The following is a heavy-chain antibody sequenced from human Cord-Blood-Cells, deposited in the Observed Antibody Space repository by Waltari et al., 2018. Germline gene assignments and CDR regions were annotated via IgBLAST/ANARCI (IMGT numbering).Heavy chain of an antibody. CDR3: ARELRYYDSSGYYPWVLSGMDV. D-gene: IGHD3-22*01. CDR2: IKQDGSEK. V-gene: IGHV3-7*01. CDR1: GFTFSSYW. Sequence: GGLVQPGGSLRLSCAASGFTFSSYWMSWVRQAPGKGLEWVANIKQDGSEKYKVDFVKGRFTISRDNDNNSLYLQMNSLRAEDTAVYYCARELRYYDSSGYYPWVLSGMDVWGQGTTVTVSS. J-gene: IGHJ6*02.